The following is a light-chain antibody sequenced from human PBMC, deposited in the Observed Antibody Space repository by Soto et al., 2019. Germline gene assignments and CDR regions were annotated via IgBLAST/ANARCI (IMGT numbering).Light chain of an antibody. CDR3: CSYAGSYPYV. J-gene: IGLJ1*01. CDR1: SSDVGGYNY. CDR2: DVS. V-gene: IGLV2-11*01. Sequence: QSALTQPRSVSGSPGQSVTISCTGTSSDVGGYNYVSWYQQHPGKAPKLMISDVSKRPSGVPDRFSGSKSGNTASLTISGLQAEDEAGYYCCSYAGSYPYVFGTGTKLTVL.